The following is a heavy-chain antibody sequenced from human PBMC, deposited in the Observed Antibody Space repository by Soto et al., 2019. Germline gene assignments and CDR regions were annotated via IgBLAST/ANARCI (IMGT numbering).Heavy chain of an antibody. CDR2: IYHSGST. Sequence: SDTLSLTFAVSGGSISSNNWWWSWVRQSPGKGLELIGNIYHSGSTNYNPSLESRLTISVDKAKNKFSLKLSSVTAEDTAVYYCARVFYYYDSSGYIEVAYLDXWGQGTLVTVSX. V-gene: IGHV4-4*02. CDR1: GGSISSNNW. CDR3: ARVFYYYDSSGYIEVAYLDX. D-gene: IGHD3-22*01. J-gene: IGHJ4*02.